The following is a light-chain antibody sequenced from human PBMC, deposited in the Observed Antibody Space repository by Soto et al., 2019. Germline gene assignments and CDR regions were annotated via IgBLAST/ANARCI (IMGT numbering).Light chain of an antibody. CDR1: SSDVGGYVY. J-gene: IGLJ2*01. CDR3: SSYAGTNIDVV. Sequence: QSALTRPPSASGSPGQSVTISCTGTSSDVGGYVYVSWYQQYPGKAPKLIIYEVNKRTSGVPDRFSGSKSGNTASLTVSGLQAEDEADYYCSSYAGTNIDVVFGGGTKVTVL. V-gene: IGLV2-8*01. CDR2: EVN.